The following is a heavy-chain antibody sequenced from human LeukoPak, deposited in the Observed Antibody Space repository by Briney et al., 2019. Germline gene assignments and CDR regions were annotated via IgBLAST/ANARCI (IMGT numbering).Heavy chain of an antibody. CDR1: GYTFTGYY. D-gene: IGHD3-10*01. V-gene: IGHV1-2*02. CDR3: ARVPTWTMVRGVTLSFDY. CDR2: INPNSGGT. Sequence: VASVKVSCKASGYTFTGYYMHWVRQAPGQGLEWMGWINPNSGGTNYAQKFQGRVTMTRDTSISTAYMELSRLRSDDTAVYYCARVPTWTMVRGVTLSFDYWGQGTLVTVSS. J-gene: IGHJ4*02.